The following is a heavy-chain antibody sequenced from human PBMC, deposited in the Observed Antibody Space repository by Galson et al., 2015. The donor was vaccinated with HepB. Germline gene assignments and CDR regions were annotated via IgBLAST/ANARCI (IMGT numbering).Heavy chain of an antibody. CDR3: AREAYDSSGPNLPGSYFNY. CDR2: ISSSSSYT. D-gene: IGHD3-22*01. V-gene: IGHV3-11*06. J-gene: IGHJ4*02. CDR1: GFTFSDYY. Sequence: SLRLSCAASGFTFSDYYMSWIRQAPGKGLEWVSYISSSSSYTNYADSVKGRFTISRDNAKNSLYLQMNSLRAEDTAVYYCAREAYDSSGPNLPGSYFNYWGQGTLVTVSS.